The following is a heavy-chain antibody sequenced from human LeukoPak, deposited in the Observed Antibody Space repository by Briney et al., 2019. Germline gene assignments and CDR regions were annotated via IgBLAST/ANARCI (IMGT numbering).Heavy chain of an antibody. D-gene: IGHD2-2*01. J-gene: IGHJ4*02. CDR3: ARDRSPSWASDY. CDR2: ISWDGTIT. Sequence: GGSLRLSCAASGVTFSGHSMHWVRQAPGKGLVWVSGISWDGTITNYADAVKGRFTISRDDAKNSVYLQMNSLRAEDTAVYYCARDRSPSWASDYWGQGTLVTVSS. V-gene: IGHV3-74*01. CDR1: GVTFSGHS.